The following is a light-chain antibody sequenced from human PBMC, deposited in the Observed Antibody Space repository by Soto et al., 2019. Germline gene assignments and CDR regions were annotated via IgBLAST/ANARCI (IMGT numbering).Light chain of an antibody. CDR2: AAS. Sequence: DIHMTQFPSSLSASVEDRVTITCRASQTIRAYLNWFQQKPGKAPELLIYAASSLQSGVPPRFSGSVSGAELTLTINSLQPEDTATYYGQQTYNVPQTYGQGTKVEIK. CDR1: QTIRAY. CDR3: QQTYNVPQT. V-gene: IGKV1-39*01. J-gene: IGKJ1*01.